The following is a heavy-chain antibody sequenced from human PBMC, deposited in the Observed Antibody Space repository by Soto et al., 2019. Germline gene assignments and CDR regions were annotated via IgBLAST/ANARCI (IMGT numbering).Heavy chain of an antibody. D-gene: IGHD3-10*01. V-gene: IGHV4-34*01. CDR1: GGSFSGYY. Sequence: QVQLQQWGAGLLKPSETLSLTCAVYGGSFSGYYWSWIRQPPGKGLEWIGEINHSGSTNYNPSLKSRVTISVDTSKNQFSLKLSSVTAADTAVYYCARAGITMVRGVIQGKYFQHWGLGTLVTVSS. J-gene: IGHJ1*01. CDR3: ARAGITMVRGVIQGKYFQH. CDR2: INHSGST.